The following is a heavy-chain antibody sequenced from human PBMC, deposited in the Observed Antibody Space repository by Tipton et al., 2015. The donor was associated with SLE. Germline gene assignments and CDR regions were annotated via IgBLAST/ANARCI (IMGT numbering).Heavy chain of an antibody. CDR2: IYYSGST. CDR3: AREGDFWSGRAFDI. CDR1: GGSISTYY. V-gene: IGHV4-59*01. J-gene: IGHJ3*02. D-gene: IGHD3-3*01. Sequence: TLSLTCSVSGGSISTYYWSWIRQPPGKGLEWIGYIYYSGSTNYNPSLKSRVTISVDTSKNQFSLKLSSVTAADTAVYYCAREGDFWSGRAFDIWGQGTMVTVSS.